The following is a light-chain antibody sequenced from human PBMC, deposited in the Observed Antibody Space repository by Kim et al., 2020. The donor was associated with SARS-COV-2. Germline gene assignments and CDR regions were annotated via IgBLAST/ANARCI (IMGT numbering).Light chain of an antibody. CDR1: SGSIASNY. CDR3: QSYDSSNQV. V-gene: IGLV6-57*01. CDR2: EDN. Sequence: GKPVTISCPRSSGSIASNYVQWYQQRPGSSPTTVIYEDNQRPSGVPDRFSGSIDSSSNSASLTISGLKTEDEADYYCQSYDSSNQVFGGGTQLTVL. J-gene: IGLJ3*02.